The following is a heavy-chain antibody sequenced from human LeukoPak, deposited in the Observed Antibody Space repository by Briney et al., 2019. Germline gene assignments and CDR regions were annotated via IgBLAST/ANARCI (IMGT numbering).Heavy chain of an antibody. Sequence: SETLSLTCTVSGGSISSYYWSWIRQPPGKGLEWIGYIYYSGSTNYNPSLKSRVTISVDTSKNQFSLKLSSVTAAGTAVYYCARRRIYDSSGYYGFEAFDIWGQGTMVTVSS. CDR3: ARRRIYDSSGYYGFEAFDI. CDR1: GGSISSYY. V-gene: IGHV4-59*08. D-gene: IGHD3-22*01. J-gene: IGHJ3*02. CDR2: IYYSGST.